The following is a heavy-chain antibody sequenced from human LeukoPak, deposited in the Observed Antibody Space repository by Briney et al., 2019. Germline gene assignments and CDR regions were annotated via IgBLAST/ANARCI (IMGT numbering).Heavy chain of an antibody. CDR3: AKGGSDYDDHGYSFDY. D-gene: IGHD1-26*01. Sequence: GGSLRPPCAASGFTFPDFAMSWVRQAPGKGLEWVSAISSSGGNTYYADSVKGRFTISRDNSKNTLYLQMNSLRAEDTAVYYCAKGGSDYDDHGYSFDYWGQGALVTVSS. V-gene: IGHV3-23*01. J-gene: IGHJ4*02. CDR2: ISSSGGNT. CDR1: GFTFPDFA.